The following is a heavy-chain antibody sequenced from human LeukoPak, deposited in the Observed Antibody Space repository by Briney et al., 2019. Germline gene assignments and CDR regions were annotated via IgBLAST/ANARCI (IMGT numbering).Heavy chain of an antibody. J-gene: IGHJ4*02. Sequence: SETLSLTCTVSGYSISSGYYWGWIRQPPGKGLEWIGSIYHSGSTYYNPSLKSRVIISVDTSKNQFSLKLNSVTAADTAVYYCARVSAADNTLIDYWGQGTLVTVSS. CDR1: GYSISSGYY. CDR3: ARVSAADNTLIDY. D-gene: IGHD6-13*01. CDR2: IYHSGST. V-gene: IGHV4-38-2*02.